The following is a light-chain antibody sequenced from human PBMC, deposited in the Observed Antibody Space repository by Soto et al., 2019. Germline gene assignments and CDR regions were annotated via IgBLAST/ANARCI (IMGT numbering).Light chain of an antibody. CDR3: CSYAGSSPYV. CDR2: DVS. V-gene: IGLV2-11*01. Sequence: QSVLTQPRSVSGSPGQSVTISCTATSSDVGGYNYVSWYQQHPGKAPKLMIYDVSKRPSGVPDRFSGSKSGNTASLTISGLQAEDEADYYCCSYAGSSPYVFGTGTKVTVL. CDR1: SSDVGGYNY. J-gene: IGLJ1*01.